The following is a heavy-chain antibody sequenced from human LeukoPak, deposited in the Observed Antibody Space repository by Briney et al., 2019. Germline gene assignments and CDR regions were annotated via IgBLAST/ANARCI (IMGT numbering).Heavy chain of an antibody. J-gene: IGHJ6*02. CDR2: IHRSGRS. D-gene: IGHD3-10*01. V-gene: IGHV4-61*02. Sequence: SSETLSLTCTVSGGSISSSTYFWSWIRQPAGNALEWIGRIHRSGRSNYNPSLEGRVTMSVDTSNNQFSLKLNSVTAADTAVYYCARGSGGGSGAYYKDHYYGMDVWGPGTTVTVS. CDR1: GGSISSSTYF. CDR3: ARGSGGGSGAYYKDHYYGMDV.